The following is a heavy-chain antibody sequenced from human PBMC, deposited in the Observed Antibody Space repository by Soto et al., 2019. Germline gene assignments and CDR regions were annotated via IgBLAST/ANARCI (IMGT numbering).Heavy chain of an antibody. CDR1: GFSLTTRGVG. D-gene: IGHD3-3*01. J-gene: IGHJ4*02. Sequence: QITLNESGPTVVSPTETLTLTCRFSGFSLTTRGVGVGWIRQSPGKAPEWLAHIYWDDDKRYSASLKSRLTSTTETSKSQVVLTVSDLDKTDTETYYCTHRVHRPAFGVVTTTAIYFHLWGQG. CDR3: THRVHRPAFGVVTTTAIYFHL. CDR2: IYWDDDK. V-gene: IGHV2-5*02.